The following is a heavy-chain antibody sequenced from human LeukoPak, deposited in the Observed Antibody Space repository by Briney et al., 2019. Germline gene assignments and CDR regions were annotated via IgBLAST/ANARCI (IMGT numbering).Heavy chain of an antibody. D-gene: IGHD2-8*01. CDR2: ISYDGSNK. J-gene: IGHJ4*02. CDR1: GFTFSSYA. V-gene: IGHV3-30*04. Sequence: GGSLRLSCAASGFTFSSYAMHWVRQAPGKGLEWVAVISYDGSNKYYADSVKGRFTISRDNSKNTLYLQMNSLRAEDTAVYYCARGLSTFNGFDYWGQGTLVTVSS. CDR3: ARGLSTFNGFDY.